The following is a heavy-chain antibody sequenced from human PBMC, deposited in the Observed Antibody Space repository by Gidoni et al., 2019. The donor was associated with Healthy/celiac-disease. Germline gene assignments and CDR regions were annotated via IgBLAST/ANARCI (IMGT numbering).Heavy chain of an antibody. CDR3: ARDPLAYYDLWSGYPPYGMDV. J-gene: IGHJ6*02. D-gene: IGHD3-3*01. V-gene: IGHV4-4*07. Sequence: QVQLQESGPGLVKPSETLSLTCTVPGGSISRYYWRWIRQPAGKGLEWIGRIYTSGSTNYNPSLKSRVTMSVDTSKNQFSLKLSSVTAADTAVYYCARDPLAYYDLWSGYPPYGMDVWGQGTTVTVSS. CDR2: IYTSGST. CDR1: GGSISRYY.